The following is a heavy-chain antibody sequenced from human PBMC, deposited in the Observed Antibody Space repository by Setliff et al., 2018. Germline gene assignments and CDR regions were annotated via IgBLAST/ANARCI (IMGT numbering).Heavy chain of an antibody. CDR1: GYALTDSV. CDR3: ARLYGAGSVDH. CDR2: ISGYSGNT. Sequence: ASVKVSCKTSGYALTDSVVSWVRQAPGQGLEWVGWISGYSGNTYYAQRLQGRVTLTTDTSTNTAYLELRSLRPDDTAVYYCARLYGAGSVDHWGQGTLVTVSS. D-gene: IGHD3-10*01. V-gene: IGHV1-18*01. J-gene: IGHJ4*02.